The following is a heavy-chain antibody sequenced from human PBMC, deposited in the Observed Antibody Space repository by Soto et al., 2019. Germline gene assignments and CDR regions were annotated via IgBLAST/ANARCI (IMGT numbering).Heavy chain of an antibody. Sequence: EVQLVESGGGLVKPGGSLRLSCAGSGITVSNAWMTWVRQAPGKGLEWVGRIKSKVDGSTTEYGSPVKDRVIISSDDSENKLDLQMHSMKVEATAVYFCASPRAGSHAYAYWGQGRRVTVSS. J-gene: IGHJ4*02. V-gene: IGHV3-15*01. CDR1: GITVSNAW. D-gene: IGHD3-16*01. CDR3: ASPRAGSHAYAY. CDR2: IKSKVDGSTT.